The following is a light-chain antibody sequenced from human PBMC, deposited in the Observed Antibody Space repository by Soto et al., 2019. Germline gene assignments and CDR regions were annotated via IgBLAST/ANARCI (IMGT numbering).Light chain of an antibody. CDR3: QQYQIDWT. Sequence: IQMAQAPSSMTASVGDRVTITCRASQSISSYLNWYQQKPGKAPKLLIYDASSLQSGVPSRFSGSGSGTEFTLTISSLQPDDFATYYCQQYQIDWTFGQGTKV. V-gene: IGKV1-39*01. CDR1: QSISSY. J-gene: IGKJ1*01. CDR2: DAS.